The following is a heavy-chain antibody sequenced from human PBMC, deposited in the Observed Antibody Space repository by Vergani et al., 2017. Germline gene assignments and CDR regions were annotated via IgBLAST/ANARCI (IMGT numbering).Heavy chain of an antibody. V-gene: IGHV4-59*01. CDR3: ARVGDTAMVLNY. CDR1: GGSISSYY. D-gene: IGHD5-18*01. CDR2: IYYSGST. J-gene: IGHJ4*02. Sequence: QVQLQESGPGLVKPSETLSITCTVSGGSISSYYWSWIRPPPGKGLEWIGYIYYSGSTNYNHSLNSRVTISVDTSKNQFSLKLSSVTAADTAVYCCARVGDTAMVLNYWGQGTLVTVSS.